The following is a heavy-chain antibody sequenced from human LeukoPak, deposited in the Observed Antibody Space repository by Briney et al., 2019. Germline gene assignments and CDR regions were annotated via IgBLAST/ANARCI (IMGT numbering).Heavy chain of an antibody. V-gene: IGHV1-24*01. Sequence: ASVKVFCKVSGYTLTELSMHWVRQAPGKGLEWMGGFDPEDGETIYAQKFQGRVTMTEDTSTDTAYMELSSLRSEDTAVYYCATTRTSGGWSGGWFDPWGQGTLVTVSS. CDR3: ATTRTSGGWSGGWFDP. J-gene: IGHJ5*02. D-gene: IGHD6-19*01. CDR2: FDPEDGET. CDR1: GYTLTELS.